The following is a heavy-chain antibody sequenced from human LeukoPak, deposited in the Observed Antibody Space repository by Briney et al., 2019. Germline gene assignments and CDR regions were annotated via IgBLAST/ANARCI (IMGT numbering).Heavy chain of an antibody. V-gene: IGHV4-59*01. CDR2: IYYSGST. D-gene: IGHD5-12*01. Sequence: PSETLSLTCTVSGGSISSYYWSWIRQPPGKGLEWIGYIYYSGSTNYNPSLKSRVTISVDTSKNQFSLKLSSVTAADTAVYYCARYSGYAGGSDYWGQGTLVTVSS. CDR3: ARYSGYAGGSDY. J-gene: IGHJ4*02. CDR1: GGSISSYY.